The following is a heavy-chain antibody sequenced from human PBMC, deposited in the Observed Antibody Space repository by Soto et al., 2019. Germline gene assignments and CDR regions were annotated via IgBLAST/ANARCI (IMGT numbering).Heavy chain of an antibody. CDR1: GFTFSSYA. J-gene: IGHJ4*02. CDR2: ISGSGGST. Sequence: PGGSLRLSCAASGFTFSSYAMSWVRQAPGKGLEWVSAISGSGGSTYYADSVKGRFTISRENSKNTLYLKMNSLRAEDTAVYYCAKDQGVAAPESLDYWGQGTLVTVSX. CDR3: AKDQGVAAPESLDY. V-gene: IGHV3-23*01. D-gene: IGHD6-6*01.